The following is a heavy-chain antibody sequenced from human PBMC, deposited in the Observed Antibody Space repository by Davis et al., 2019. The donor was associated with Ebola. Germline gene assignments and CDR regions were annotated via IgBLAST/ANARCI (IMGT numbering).Heavy chain of an antibody. V-gene: IGHV1-69*13. CDR1: GGTFSSYA. J-gene: IGHJ4*02. CDR2: IIPIFGTA. D-gene: IGHD6-6*01. Sequence: SVKVSCKASGGTFSSYAISWVRQAPGQGLEWMGIIPIFGTANYAQKFQGRVTITADESTSTAYMELSSLRSEDTAVYYCARMSGGIAARPGNYWGQGTLVTVSS. CDR3: ARMSGGIAARPGNY.